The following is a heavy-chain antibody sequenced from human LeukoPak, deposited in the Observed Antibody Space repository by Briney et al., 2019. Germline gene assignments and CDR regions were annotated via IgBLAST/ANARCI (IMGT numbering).Heavy chain of an antibody. Sequence: GGSLRLSCAATGFSLSTYWMAWVRQAPGKGLEWVANIKGDESARHQADSVKGRFTISRDNAQRSVYLQMSRLRGEDTGVYYCARNVCGGLDYWGQGTLVTVSS. J-gene: IGHJ4*02. V-gene: IGHV3-7*01. D-gene: IGHD3-16*01. CDR2: IKGDESAR. CDR3: ARNVCGGLDY. CDR1: GFSLSTYW.